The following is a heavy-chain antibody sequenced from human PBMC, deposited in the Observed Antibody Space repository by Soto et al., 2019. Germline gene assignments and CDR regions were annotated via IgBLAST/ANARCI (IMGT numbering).Heavy chain of an antibody. Sequence: PSETLSLTCTVSGGSFQSGRYYWSWILYPPGKGLEWIGYVYHTVRTSYNPSLKSRVSISMDTSKNQFSLNLDSVTAADTAVYFCARDITYCNCWGKGNRISFSS. V-gene: IGHV4-61*01. J-gene: IGHJ6*04. CDR3: ARDITYCNC. D-gene: IGHD4-4*01. CDR1: GGSFQSGRYY. CDR2: VYHTVRT.